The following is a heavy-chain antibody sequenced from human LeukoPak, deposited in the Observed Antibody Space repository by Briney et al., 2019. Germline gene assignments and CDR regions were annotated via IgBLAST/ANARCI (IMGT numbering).Heavy chain of an antibody. CDR3: AKAVLATVVTHYFDY. Sequence: GGSLRLSWAASGFTFSSYGMHWVRQAPGKGLEWVAFIRYDGSNKYYADSVKGRYTISRDNSKNTLYLQMNSLRAEDTAVYYCAKAVLATVVTHYFDYWGQGTLVTVSS. V-gene: IGHV3-30*02. D-gene: IGHD4-23*01. CDR1: GFTFSSYG. J-gene: IGHJ4*02. CDR2: IRYDGSNK.